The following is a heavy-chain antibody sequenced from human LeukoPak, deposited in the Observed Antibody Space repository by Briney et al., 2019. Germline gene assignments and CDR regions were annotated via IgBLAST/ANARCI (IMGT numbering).Heavy chain of an antibody. CDR1: GFTFSNYA. CDR2: ISGGSGGT. CDR3: AKEETTVTTWVDY. D-gene: IGHD4-17*01. J-gene: IGHJ4*02. V-gene: IGHV3-23*01. Sequence: GGSLRLSCAASGFTFSNYAMSWARQAPGKGLEWVSSISGGSGGTYYADSVKGRFTISRDNSRSTLYLQMNSLRAEDTAAYYCAKEETTVTTWVDYWGQGTLVTVSS.